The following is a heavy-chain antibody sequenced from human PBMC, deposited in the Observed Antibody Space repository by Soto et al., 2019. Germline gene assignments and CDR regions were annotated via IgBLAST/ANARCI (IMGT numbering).Heavy chain of an antibody. Sequence: SVKVSCKASGYTFTDYHIHWVRQAPVQGLEFMGWINANNGGAGSAQQFQGRVTVTRDTSITTVYMELSNLRSDDTAVYYCAREGGSETLQPSYNWFDTWGQGTLVTVSS. CDR2: INANNGGA. D-gene: IGHD6-25*01. CDR3: AREGGSETLQPSYNWFDT. CDR1: GYTFTDYH. J-gene: IGHJ5*02. V-gene: IGHV1-2*02.